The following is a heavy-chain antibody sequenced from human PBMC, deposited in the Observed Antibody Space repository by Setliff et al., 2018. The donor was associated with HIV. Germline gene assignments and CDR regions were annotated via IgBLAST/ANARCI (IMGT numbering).Heavy chain of an antibody. V-gene: IGHV1-18*01. CDR3: ARRADWLDL. CDR2: ISDYNSNT. CDR1: GYTFTSYG. Sequence: ASVKVSCKASGYTFTSYGLSWVRQAPGQGLEWMGWISDYNSNTEYAQKLQGRVTMTKDTSTSTAYMELRSLRPDDTAVYFCARRADWLDLWGQGTLVTVSS. J-gene: IGHJ5*02.